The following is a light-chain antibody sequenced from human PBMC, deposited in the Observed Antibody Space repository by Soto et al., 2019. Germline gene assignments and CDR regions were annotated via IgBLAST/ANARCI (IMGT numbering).Light chain of an antibody. V-gene: IGKV1-9*01. CDR3: QQLNSYPPTT. J-gene: IGKJ1*01. Sequence: DIQLTQSPSFLSASVGDRVTITCRASQGISSYLAWYQQKPGKAPKLLIYAAPTLQSGVPSRFSGSGSGTEFTLTISSLQPEDFATYYCQQLNSYPPTTFGQGTKVEIK. CDR1: QGISSY. CDR2: AAP.